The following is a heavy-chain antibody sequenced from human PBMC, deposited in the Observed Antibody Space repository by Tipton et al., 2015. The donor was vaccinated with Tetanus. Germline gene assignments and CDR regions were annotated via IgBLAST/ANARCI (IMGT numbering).Heavy chain of an antibody. CDR3: ARDVGRDYYDSSGYYMDV. D-gene: IGHD3-22*01. V-gene: IGHV1-18*01. Sequence: VQLVQSGAEVKKPGASVKVSCKASGYTFTSYGISWVRQAPGQGLEWMGWISAYNGNTNYAQKLQGRVTMTTDTSTSTAYMELRSLRSDDTAVYYCARDVGRDYYDSSGYYMDVWGKGTTATVSS. J-gene: IGHJ6*03. CDR2: ISAYNGNT. CDR1: GYTFTSYG.